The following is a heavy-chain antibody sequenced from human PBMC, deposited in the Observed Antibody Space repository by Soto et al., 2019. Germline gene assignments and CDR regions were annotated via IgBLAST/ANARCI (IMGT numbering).Heavy chain of an antibody. CDR2: ISYDGSNK. Sequence: VGSLRLSCAASGFTFSSYGMHWGRQAPGKGLEWVAVISYDGSNKYYADSVKGRFTISRDNSKNTLYRQMNSLRAGDTAVYYCAKPEEVGFGEFRFAFDIWGQGTMVTVSS. CDR1: GFTFSSYG. V-gene: IGHV3-30*18. CDR3: AKPEEVGFGEFRFAFDI. J-gene: IGHJ3*02. D-gene: IGHD3-10*01.